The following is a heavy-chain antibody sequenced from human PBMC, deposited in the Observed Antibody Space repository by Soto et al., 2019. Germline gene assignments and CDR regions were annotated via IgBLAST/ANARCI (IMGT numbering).Heavy chain of an antibody. J-gene: IGHJ4*02. V-gene: IGHV3-23*01. CDR3: AKDKGMYSYGSFFDY. D-gene: IGHD5-18*01. CDR2: ISGSGGST. CDR1: GFTFSSYA. Sequence: SLRLSCAASGFTFSSYAMSWVRQAPGEGLEWVSAISGSGGSTYYADSVKGRFTISRDNSKNTLYLQMNSLRAEDTAVYYCAKDKGMYSYGSFFDYWGQGTLVTVSS.